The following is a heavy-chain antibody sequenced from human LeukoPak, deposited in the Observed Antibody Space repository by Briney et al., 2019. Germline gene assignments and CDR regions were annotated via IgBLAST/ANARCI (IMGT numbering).Heavy chain of an antibody. J-gene: IGHJ4*02. CDR2: ISYDGSIK. V-gene: IGHV3-30*03. CDR3: ARDTDYGGEVELDY. Sequence: GGSLRLSCAASGFTFSSYSMNWVRRAPGKGLEWVAVISYDGSIKYYADSVKGRFTISRDNSKNTLYLQMDSLRAEDTAVYYCARDTDYGGEVELDYWGQGTLVTVSS. D-gene: IGHD4-23*01. CDR1: GFTFSSYS.